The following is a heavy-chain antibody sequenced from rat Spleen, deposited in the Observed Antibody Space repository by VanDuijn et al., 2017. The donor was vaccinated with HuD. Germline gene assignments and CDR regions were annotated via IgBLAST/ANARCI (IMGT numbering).Heavy chain of an antibody. J-gene: IGHJ1*01. Sequence: EVQLVESGGGLVQPGRSLKLSCAASGFTYSNYVMAWVSQAPTKGLEWVASISTGGGNTYYRDSVKGRFTISRDNAKNTLYLQMDSLSSEDTATYYCAIHGTLYYWYFDFWGPGTMVTVSS. CDR3: AIHGTLYYWYFDF. V-gene: IGHV5S13*01. CDR1: GFTYSNYV. CDR2: ISTGGGNT.